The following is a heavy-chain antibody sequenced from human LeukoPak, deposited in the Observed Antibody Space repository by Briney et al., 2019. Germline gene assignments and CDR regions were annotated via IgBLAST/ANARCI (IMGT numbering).Heavy chain of an antibody. D-gene: IGHD3-22*01. Sequence: ASVKVSCKASGYSLSDHYMHWVRQAPGQGLEWMGWINPNSNGLNNYAHKFQGRVTMTSDTSISTAYMELSGLRSDDTAVYFCARGRSHYDSTDYHETGFDYWGQGTLVTVSS. J-gene: IGHJ4*02. CDR1: GYSLSDHY. CDR3: ARGRSHYDSTDYHETGFDY. CDR2: INPNSNGLN. V-gene: IGHV1-2*07.